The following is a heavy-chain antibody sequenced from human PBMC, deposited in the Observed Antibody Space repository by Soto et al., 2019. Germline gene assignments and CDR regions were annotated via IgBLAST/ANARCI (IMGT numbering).Heavy chain of an antibody. CDR1: GGSISSGGYY. D-gene: IGHD5-12*01. J-gene: IGHJ6*02. V-gene: IGHV4-31*03. CDR2: IYYSGST. CDR3: AGDSGYDSDYDYGMDA. Sequence: QVQLQESGPGLVKPSQTLSLTCTVSGGSISSGGYYWSWIRQHPGKGLEWIGYIYYSGSTYYNPSLKSRVTISVDTSKNLFSLKLSSVTAADPAVYYCAGDSGYDSDYDYGMDAWGQGTTVTVSS.